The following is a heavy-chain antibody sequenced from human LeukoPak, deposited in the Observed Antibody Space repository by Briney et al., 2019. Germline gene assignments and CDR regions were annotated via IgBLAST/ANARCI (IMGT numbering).Heavy chain of an antibody. CDR3: AKDQGALRYFDWSNFDY. CDR1: GFTFSSYG. V-gene: IGHV3-48*01. CDR2: ISSSSSTI. J-gene: IGHJ4*02. Sequence: LSGGSLRLSCAASGFTFSSYGMTWVRQAPGKGLEWVSYISSSSSTIYYADSVKGRFTISRNNAKNSLYLQLNSLRAEDTAVYYCAKDQGALRYFDWSNFDYWGQGTLVTVSS. D-gene: IGHD3-9*01.